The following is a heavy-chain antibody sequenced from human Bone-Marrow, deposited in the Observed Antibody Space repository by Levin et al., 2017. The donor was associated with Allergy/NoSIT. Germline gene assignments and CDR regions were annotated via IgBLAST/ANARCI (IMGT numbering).Heavy chain of an antibody. D-gene: IGHD3-16*02. Sequence: GGSLRLSCAASGFTFSSYAMSWVRQAPGKGLEWVSAISGSGGSTYYADSVKGRFTISRDNSKNTLYLQMNSLRAEDTAVYYCATTLRLGELSLSGAFGAFDIWGQGTMVTVSS. CDR1: GFTFSSYA. J-gene: IGHJ3*02. CDR2: ISGSGGST. V-gene: IGHV3-23*01. CDR3: ATTLRLGELSLSGAFGAFDI.